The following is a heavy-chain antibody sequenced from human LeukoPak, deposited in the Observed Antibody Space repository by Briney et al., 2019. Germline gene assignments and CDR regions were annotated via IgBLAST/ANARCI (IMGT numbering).Heavy chain of an antibody. CDR1: GGTFSSYA. V-gene: IGHV1-69*05. D-gene: IGHD6-19*01. CDR3: ASCSSGWYPPLLFDY. CDR2: IIPIFGTA. J-gene: IGHJ4*02. Sequence: GGSVKVSCKASGGTFSSYATSWVRQAPGQGLEWMGGIIPIFGTANYAQKFQGRVTITTDESTSTAYMELSSLRSEDTAVYYCASCSSGWYPPLLFDYWGQGTLVTVSS.